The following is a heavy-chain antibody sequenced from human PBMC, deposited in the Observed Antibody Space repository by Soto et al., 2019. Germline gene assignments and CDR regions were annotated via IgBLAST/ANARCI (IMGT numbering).Heavy chain of an antibody. CDR2: ISYDGSNK. D-gene: IGHD5-12*01. J-gene: IGHJ5*02. Sequence: PGGSLRLSCAASGFTFSSYGMHWVRQAPGKGLEWVAVISYDGSNKYYADSVKGRFTISRDNSKHTLYLQMNSLRAEDTAVYYCANDWSLATITWFDPWGQGTLVTVSS. CDR3: ANDWSLATITWFDP. CDR1: GFTFSSYG. V-gene: IGHV3-30*18.